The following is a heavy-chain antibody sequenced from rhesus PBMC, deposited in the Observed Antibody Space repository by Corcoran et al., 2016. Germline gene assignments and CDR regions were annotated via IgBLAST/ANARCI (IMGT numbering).Heavy chain of an antibody. Sequence: QVQLQESGPGLVKPSETLSLTCAVSGGSISDDYYWRWIRQPPGKGLEWMGYIYGSGGGTNYNPSLKNRVTISIDTSKNQFSLKLSSVTAADTAVYYCARDLGVRGHWNYWGGLDSWGQGVVVTVSS. J-gene: IGHJ6*01. CDR2: IYGSGGGT. CDR3: ARDLGVRGHWNYWGGLDS. V-gene: IGHV4-106*01. D-gene: IGHD1-26*01. CDR1: GGSISDDYY.